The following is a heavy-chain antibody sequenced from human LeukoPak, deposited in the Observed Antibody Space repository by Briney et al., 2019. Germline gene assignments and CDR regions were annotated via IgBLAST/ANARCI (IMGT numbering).Heavy chain of an antibody. D-gene: IGHD3-10*01. CDR3: ARDDRPYGSGSFSY. CDR1: GGSISSYY. V-gene: IGHV4-59*01. J-gene: IGHJ4*02. Sequence: SETLSLTCTVSGGSISSYYWSWIRQPPGKGLEWIGYIYYSGSTNYNPSLKSRVTISVDTSKNQFSLKLSSVTAADTAVYYCARDDRPYGSGSFSYWGQGTLVTVSS. CDR2: IYYSGST.